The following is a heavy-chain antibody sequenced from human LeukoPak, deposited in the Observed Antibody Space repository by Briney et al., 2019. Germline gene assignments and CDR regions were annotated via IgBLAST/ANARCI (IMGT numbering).Heavy chain of an antibody. CDR2: IYHSGST. CDR1: GVSISSGGYS. D-gene: IGHD2-2*01. Sequence: SQTLSLTCAVSGVSISSGGYSWSWIRQPPGKGLEWIGYIYHSGSTYYNPSLKSRVTMSVDRSKNQFSLKLTSVTAADTAVYYCATSEGYCRSTSXPIDYWGQGTLVTVSS. CDR3: ATSEGYCRSTSXPIDY. J-gene: IGHJ4*02. V-gene: IGHV4-30-2*01.